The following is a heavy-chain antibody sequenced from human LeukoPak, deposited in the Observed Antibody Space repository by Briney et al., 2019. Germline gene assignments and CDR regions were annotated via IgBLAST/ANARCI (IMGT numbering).Heavy chain of an antibody. J-gene: IGHJ4*02. CDR3: ARVEVHYYFDY. CDR1: GFAFSSYG. V-gene: IGHV3-30*03. CDR2: ISYDGSNK. Sequence: GGSLRLSCAASGFAFSSYGMHWVRQAPGKGLEWVAVISYDGSNKYYADSVKGRFTISRDNSKNTLYLQMNSLRAEDTAVYYCARVEVHYYFDYWGQGTLVTVSS. D-gene: IGHD1-1*01.